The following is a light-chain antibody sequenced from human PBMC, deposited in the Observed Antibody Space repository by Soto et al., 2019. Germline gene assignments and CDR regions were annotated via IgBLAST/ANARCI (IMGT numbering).Light chain of an antibody. CDR3: QQYSISPFT. V-gene: IGKV3-20*01. CDR2: GAS. J-gene: IGKJ5*01. Sequence: VLTQSPGTLSLSPGERATLSCRASQSVSSGFLAWYQQKPGQAPRLLIYGASSRATGIPDRFSGSGSGTDFTLTNSRLEPEDFAVYYCQQYSISPFTFGQGTRLEIK. CDR1: QSVSSGF.